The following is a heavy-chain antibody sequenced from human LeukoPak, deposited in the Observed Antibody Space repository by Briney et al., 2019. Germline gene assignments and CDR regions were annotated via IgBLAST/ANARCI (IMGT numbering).Heavy chain of an antibody. CDR2: ISSSSSYI. CDR3: ASQGYSSSWYGPSF. D-gene: IGHD6-13*01. J-gene: IGHJ4*02. Sequence: GGSLRLSCAASGFTFSSYSMNWVGQAPGKGLEWVSSISSSSSYIYYADSVKGRFTISRDNAKNSLYLQMNSLRAEDTAVYYCASQGYSSSWYGPSFWGQGTLVTVSS. V-gene: IGHV3-21*01. CDR1: GFTFSSYS.